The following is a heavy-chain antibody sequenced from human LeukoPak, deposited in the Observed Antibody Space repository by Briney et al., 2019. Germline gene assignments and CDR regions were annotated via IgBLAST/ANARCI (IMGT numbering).Heavy chain of an antibody. CDR1: GFTFSDYY. Sequence: GGSLRLSCSASGFTFSDYYMDWVRQAPGKGLEWVSSISSRSTYISYADSVKGRFPISRDNAKNSLFLQMNSLRAEDTAVYSCAGNWNLGGMDVWGRGTTVTVSS. V-gene: IGHV3-21*01. J-gene: IGHJ6*02. D-gene: IGHD1-1*01. CDR3: AGNWNLGGMDV. CDR2: ISSRSTYI.